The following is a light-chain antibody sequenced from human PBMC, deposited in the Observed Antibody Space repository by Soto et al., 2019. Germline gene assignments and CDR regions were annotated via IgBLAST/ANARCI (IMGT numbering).Light chain of an antibody. CDR2: GAS. Sequence: EIVLTQSPGTLSLSPGERATLSCRASQTISNTFLAWYQQRPGQAPRLLIYGASGRAAGIPDRFSGSGSGTDFTLSISRLEPEDFAVYYCQQYGSSPVTFGQGTKVEIK. J-gene: IGKJ1*01. CDR1: QTISNTF. V-gene: IGKV3-20*01. CDR3: QQYGSSPVT.